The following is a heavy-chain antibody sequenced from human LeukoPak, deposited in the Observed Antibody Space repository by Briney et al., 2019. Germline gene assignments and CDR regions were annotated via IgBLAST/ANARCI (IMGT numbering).Heavy chain of an antibody. J-gene: IGHJ4*02. CDR2: IYTTGGT. Sequence: PSETLSLTCTVSGGSISGGTYYWSWVRQPAGKGLEWIGRIYTTGGTVYNPSLSSRLTISIDTSKNQFSLKLSSVTAADTAMYYCARHDPGIAMAGTNYFDYWGQGTLVTVSS. D-gene: IGHD6-19*01. V-gene: IGHV4-61*02. CDR3: ARHDPGIAMAGTNYFDY. CDR1: GGSISGGTYY.